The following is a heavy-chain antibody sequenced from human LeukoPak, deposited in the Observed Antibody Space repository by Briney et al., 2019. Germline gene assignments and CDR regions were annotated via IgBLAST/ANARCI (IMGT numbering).Heavy chain of an antibody. V-gene: IGHV3-30-3*01. CDR2: ISYDGSNK. CDR3: ARDTSGMDA. J-gene: IGHJ6*02. CDR1: GFTFSSYA. Sequence: PGRSLRLSCAASGFTFSSYAMHWVRQAPGKGLEWVAVISYDGSNKYYADSVKGRFTISRDNSKNTLYLQMNSLRAEDTAVYYCARDTSGMDAWGQGTTVTVSS.